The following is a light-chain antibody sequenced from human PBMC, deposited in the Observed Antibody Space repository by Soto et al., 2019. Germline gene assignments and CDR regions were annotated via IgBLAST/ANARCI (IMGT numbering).Light chain of an antibody. CDR1: HDISTY. CDR2: EAS. V-gene: IGKV1-9*01. J-gene: IGKJ5*01. CDR3: QQLNTLPFT. Sequence: DIQLTQSPSLLSAPPRDRVTINCRASHDISTYLAWYQQKPGKAPKLMIYEASTLQSGVPSRFSGSGSGTEFTLTISGLLPEDFATYHCQQLNTLPFTFGQGTRWRL.